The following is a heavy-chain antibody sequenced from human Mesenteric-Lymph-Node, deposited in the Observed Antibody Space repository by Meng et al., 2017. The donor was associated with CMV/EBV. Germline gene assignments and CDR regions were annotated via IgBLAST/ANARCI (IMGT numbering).Heavy chain of an antibody. CDR3: AGGIAAAGSRWFDP. J-gene: IGHJ5*02. Sequence: QVQLVQSGAEVKKPGSSVKVSCKSSGGAFSSYTISWVRQAPGQGLEWMGRIIPILGIANYAQKFQGSVTITADKSTSTAYMELSSLRSDDTAVYYCAGGIAAAGSRWFDPWGQGTLVTVSS. CDR1: GGAFSSYT. V-gene: IGHV1-69*02. D-gene: IGHD6-13*01. CDR2: IIPILGIA.